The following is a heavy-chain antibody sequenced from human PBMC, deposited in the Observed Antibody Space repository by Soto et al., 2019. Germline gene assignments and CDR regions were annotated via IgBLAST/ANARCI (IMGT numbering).Heavy chain of an antibody. CDR3: ASRYCSSTSCYNDNAHDY. CDR2: IIPIFGTA. CDR1: GGTFSSYA. V-gene: IGHV1-69*13. D-gene: IGHD2-2*02. J-gene: IGHJ4*02. Sequence: SGKVSCKASGGTFSSYAISWVRQAPGQGLEWMGGIIPIFGTANYAQKFQGRVTITADESTSTAYMELSSLRSEDTAVYYCASRYCSSTSCYNDNAHDYWGQGTLVTVSS.